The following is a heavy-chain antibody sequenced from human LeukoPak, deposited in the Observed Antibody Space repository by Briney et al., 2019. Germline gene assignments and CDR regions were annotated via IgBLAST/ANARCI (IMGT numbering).Heavy chain of an antibody. Sequence: GASVKVSCKASGYTFTSYAMNWVRQAPGQGLEWMGWINTNTGNPTYAQGFTGRFVFSLDTSVSTAYLQISSLKAEDTAVYYCAREEPYDILTGYFGGAFDIWGQGTMVTVSS. CDR2: INTNTGNP. CDR1: GYTFTSYA. CDR3: AREEPYDILTGYFGGAFDI. D-gene: IGHD3-9*01. J-gene: IGHJ3*02. V-gene: IGHV7-4-1*02.